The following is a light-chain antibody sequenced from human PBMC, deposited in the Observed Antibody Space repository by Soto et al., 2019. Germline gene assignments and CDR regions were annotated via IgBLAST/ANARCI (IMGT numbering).Light chain of an antibody. Sequence: QSVLTQPPSVSGAPRQRVTISCSGSSSNIGNNAVNWYQQLPGKAPKLLIYYDDLLPSGVSDRFSGSKSGTSASLAICGLQSEDVSDYYCAAWDDSLNGVVFGGGTKLTVL. J-gene: IGLJ2*01. CDR3: AAWDDSLNGVV. CDR2: YDD. V-gene: IGLV1-36*01. CDR1: SSNIGNNA.